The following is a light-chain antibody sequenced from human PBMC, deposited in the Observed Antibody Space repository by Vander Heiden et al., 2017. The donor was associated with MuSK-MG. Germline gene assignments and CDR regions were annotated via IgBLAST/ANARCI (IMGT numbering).Light chain of an antibody. CDR1: PSNIGAKYL. CDR3: QSYDSGLGGSV. Sequence: QSVLTQPPSVSGAPGDHVTISCTGSPSNIGAKYLVHWYQQLPGTAPKLLISNTNTRPSGVPDRFSGSVSYSSASLAIAGVQTEDEADYYCQSYDSGLGGSVFGGGTKLTVL. J-gene: IGLJ2*01. V-gene: IGLV1-40*01. CDR2: NTN.